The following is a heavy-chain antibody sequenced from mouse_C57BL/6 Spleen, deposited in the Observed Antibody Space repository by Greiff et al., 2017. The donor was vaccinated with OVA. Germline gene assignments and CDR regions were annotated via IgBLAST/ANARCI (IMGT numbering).Heavy chain of an antibody. V-gene: IGHV1-52*01. Sequence: QVQLQQPGAELVRPGSSVKLSCKASGYTFTSYWMHWVKQRPIQGLEWIGNIDPSDSDTHYNQKFKDKATLTVDKSSSTAYMQLSSLTSEDSAVYYGARSPAYGNYFDCWGQGTTLTVSS. J-gene: IGHJ2*01. CDR3: ARSPAYGNYFDC. CDR1: GYTFTSYW. CDR2: IDPSDSDT. D-gene: IGHD1-1*01.